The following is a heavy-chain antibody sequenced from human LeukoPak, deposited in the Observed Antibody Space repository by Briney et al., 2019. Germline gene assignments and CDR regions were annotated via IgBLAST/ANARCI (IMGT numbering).Heavy chain of an antibody. CDR1: GYTLTSHP. CDR3: GRFRYETSGYGPPWIDF. D-gene: IGHD3-22*01. V-gene: IGHV7-4-1*04. J-gene: IGHJ4*02. CDR2: IDTNSGNP. Sequence: ASVKVSCKASGYTLTSHPLNWVRQAPGQGLESIGWIDTNSGNPTNGQGFTGRFELSLDTSVNVAYMEISGLKAEDTAVYYCGRFRYETSGYGPPWIDFWGQGTLVTVSS.